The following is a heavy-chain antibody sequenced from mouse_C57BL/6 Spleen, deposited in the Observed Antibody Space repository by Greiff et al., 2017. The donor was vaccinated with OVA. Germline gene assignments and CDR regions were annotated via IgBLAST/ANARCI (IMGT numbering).Heavy chain of an antibody. V-gene: IGHV3-6*01. D-gene: IGHD4-1*01. J-gene: IGHJ2*01. Sequence: EVQLQQSGPGLVKPSQSLSLTCSVTGYSITRGYSWHWIRQFPGNKLEWMGYISYDGSNNYNPSLKNRIAITRDTSKNQFFLKLNSVTTEDTATYYCARDPGTDYFDYWGQGTTLTFSS. CDR1: GYSITRGYS. CDR3: ARDPGTDYFDY. CDR2: ISYDGSN.